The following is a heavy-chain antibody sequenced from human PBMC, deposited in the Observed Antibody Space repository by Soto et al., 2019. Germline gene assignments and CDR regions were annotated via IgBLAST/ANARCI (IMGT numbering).Heavy chain of an antibody. J-gene: IGHJ3*02. Sequence: QTLSLTCAISGDSVSSNSAAWNWIRQSPSSGLEWLGRTYYRSKWYNDYAVSVKSRITINPDTSKNQFSLQLNSVTPEDTAVYYCARIRGIMSTFGGVIADAFDIWGQGTRVTVSS. V-gene: IGHV6-1*01. D-gene: IGHD3-16*02. CDR1: GDSVSSNSAA. CDR2: TYYRSKWYN. CDR3: ARIRGIMSTFGGVIADAFDI.